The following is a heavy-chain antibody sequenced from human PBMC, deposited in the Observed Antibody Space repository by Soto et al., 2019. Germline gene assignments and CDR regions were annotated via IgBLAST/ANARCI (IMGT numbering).Heavy chain of an antibody. J-gene: IGHJ4*02. CDR2: IRSKSDGGTT. V-gene: IGHV3-15*01. CDR1: GLTFNNAW. D-gene: IGHD1-26*01. CDR3: TTYSGAAFEY. Sequence: PGGSLRLSCVASGLTFNNAWMNWVRQAPGKGLEWVGRIRSKSDGGTTDYAAPVKGRFTISRDDSKNMVDLQMSSPKTEDTAIYYCTTYSGAAFEYWGQGALVTVSS.